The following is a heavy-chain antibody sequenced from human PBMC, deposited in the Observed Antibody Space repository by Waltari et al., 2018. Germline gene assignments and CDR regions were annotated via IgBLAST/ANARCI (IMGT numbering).Heavy chain of an antibody. J-gene: IGHJ6*03. CDR3: ARKKAGVVINYYYYYMDV. V-gene: IGHV4-34*01. Sequence: QVQLQQWGAGLLKPSETLSLTCGVYGGSFSGYYWSWIRQPPGKGLEWIGEINHSGRTNYNPSLKSRVTISVDTSKNQFSLKLSSVTAADTAVYYCARKKAGVVINYYYYYMDVWGKGTTVTISS. D-gene: IGHD3-3*01. CDR1: GGSFSGYY. CDR2: INHSGRT.